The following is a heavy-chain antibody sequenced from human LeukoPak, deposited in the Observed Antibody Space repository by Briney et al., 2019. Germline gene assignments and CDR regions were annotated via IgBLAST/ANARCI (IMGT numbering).Heavy chain of an antibody. CDR3: ARHRDPPHYDRLTFDY. J-gene: IGHJ4*02. V-gene: IGHV1-46*01. D-gene: IGHD3-22*01. CDR2: INPSGGST. Sequence: ASLKDSCKASGYTFTSYYMHCVRQAPGQGREWMGIINPSGGSTSYAQKFQGRVTTTRDTSTSTVYMELSSLRSEDTAVYYCARHRDPPHYDRLTFDYWGQGTLVTVSS. CDR1: GYTFTSYY.